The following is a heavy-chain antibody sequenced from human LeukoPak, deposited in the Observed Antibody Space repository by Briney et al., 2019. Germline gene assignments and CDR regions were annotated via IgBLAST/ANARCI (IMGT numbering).Heavy chain of an antibody. CDR2: ISGHNDNA. CDR1: GYTFTNYG. J-gene: IGHJ4*02. Sequence: GASVKVSCKASGYTFTNYGISWVRQAPGQGLEWVGWISGHNDNAHYAQKLQGRVTMTRETSTSTVYMELRSLSSDDTAIYFCVRDGNDAMDYWGQGTLVTVSS. CDR3: VRDGNDAMDY. V-gene: IGHV1-18*01. D-gene: IGHD1-1*01.